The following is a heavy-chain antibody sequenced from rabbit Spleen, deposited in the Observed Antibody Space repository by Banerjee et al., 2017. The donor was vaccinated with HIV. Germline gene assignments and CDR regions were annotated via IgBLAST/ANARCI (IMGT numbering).Heavy chain of an antibody. V-gene: IGHV1S45*01. Sequence: QEQLEESGGGLVQPEGSLTLTCTASGFSFSSSYWICWVRQAPGKGLEWIACIWTGSSGTTYYASWAKGRFTISKTSSTTVTLQMTSLTAADTATYFCARDPTGDGGYDMDLWGPGTLVTVS. D-gene: IGHD2-1*01. CDR2: IWTGSSGTT. CDR1: GFSFSSSYW. CDR3: ARDPTGDGGYDMDL. J-gene: IGHJ6*01.